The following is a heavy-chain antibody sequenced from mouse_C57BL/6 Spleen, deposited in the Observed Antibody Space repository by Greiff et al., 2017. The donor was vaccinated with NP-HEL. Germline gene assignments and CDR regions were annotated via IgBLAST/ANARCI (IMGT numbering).Heavy chain of an antibody. D-gene: IGHD1-3*01. V-gene: IGHV1-82*01. CDR3: ARGGAPWYFDV. J-gene: IGHJ1*03. Sequence: QVQLQQSGPELVKPGASVKISCKASGYAFSSSWMNWVKQRPGKGLEWIGRIYPGDGDTNYNGKFKGKATLTADKSSSTAYMQLSSLPSEDSAVYFCARGGAPWYFDVWGTGTTVTVSS. CDR2: IYPGDGDT. CDR1: GYAFSSSW.